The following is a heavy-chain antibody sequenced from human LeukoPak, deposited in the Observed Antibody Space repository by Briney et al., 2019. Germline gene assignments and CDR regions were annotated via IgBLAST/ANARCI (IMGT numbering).Heavy chain of an antibody. V-gene: IGHV4-59*11. Sequence: TSETLSLTCTVSGDSISSHFWTWIRQPPGKGLEFIGYVYYRGSTYYNTSLKSRVTISVDTSKNQFSLNLNSVTTADTAVYYCARRWATTDYYNVLEPWGQGTLVTVSS. CDR2: VYYRGST. D-gene: IGHD1-26*01. J-gene: IGHJ5*02. CDR3: ARRWATTDYYNVLEP. CDR1: GDSISSHF.